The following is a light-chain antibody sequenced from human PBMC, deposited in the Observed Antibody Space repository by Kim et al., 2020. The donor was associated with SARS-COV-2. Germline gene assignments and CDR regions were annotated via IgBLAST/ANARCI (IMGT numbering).Light chain of an antibody. J-gene: IGKJ4*01. V-gene: IGKV3-11*01. Sequence: PGERATLSCRASQSIDTSLAWYQHRPGQAPRLLVYDASIRATCVPDRFSGSGSGTDFTLTISSLEPEDFATDYCQQRDSWPPAVSFGGGTKVDIK. CDR1: QSIDTS. CDR2: DAS. CDR3: QQRDSWPPAVS.